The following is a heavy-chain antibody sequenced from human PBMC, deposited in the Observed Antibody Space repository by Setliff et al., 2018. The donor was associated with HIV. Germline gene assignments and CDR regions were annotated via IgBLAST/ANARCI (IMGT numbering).Heavy chain of an antibody. CDR2: ISHSGNT. CDR3: ARDHKYYYDSSGLDY. D-gene: IGHD3-22*01. Sequence: PSETLSLTCTVSGDSINTHYWSWIRQPPGKGLEWIGCISHSGNTNFNPSVKSRVTISIDTSKTQFSLRLGSVTAADTAVYYCARDHKYYYDSSGLDYWGQGTLVTVSS. V-gene: IGHV4-59*11. J-gene: IGHJ4*02. CDR1: GDSINTHY.